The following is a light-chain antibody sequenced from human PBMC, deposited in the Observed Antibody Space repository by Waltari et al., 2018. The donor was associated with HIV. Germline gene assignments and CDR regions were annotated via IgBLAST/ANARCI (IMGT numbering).Light chain of an antibody. Sequence: QSALTQPAPVSGSPGPSVTISCTGPTSDVGGFDYVCWYQHHPGKAPKLIIYAVTNRPSGVSPLFSGSKSGNTASLTISGLQAEDEADYFCTSYTSSSTLGVFGGGTRLTVL. V-gene: IGLV2-14*01. J-gene: IGLJ2*01. CDR3: TSYTSSSTLGV. CDR2: AVT. CDR1: TSDVGGFDY.